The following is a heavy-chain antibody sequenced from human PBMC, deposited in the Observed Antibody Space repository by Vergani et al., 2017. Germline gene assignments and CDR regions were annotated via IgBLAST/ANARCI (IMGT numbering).Heavy chain of an antibody. CDR3: AKDQSYCSSTSCDAFDI. CDR2: ISGSGGST. J-gene: IGHJ3*02. V-gene: IGHV3-23*01. D-gene: IGHD2-2*01. CDR1: GFTFSSYA. Sequence: EVQLLESGGGLVQPGGSLRLSCAASGFTFSSYAMSWVRQAPGKGLEWVSAISGSGGSTYYADSVKGRFTISRDNSKNTLYLQMNSLRAEDTAVYYCAKDQSYCSSTSCDAFDIWSQGTMVTVSS.